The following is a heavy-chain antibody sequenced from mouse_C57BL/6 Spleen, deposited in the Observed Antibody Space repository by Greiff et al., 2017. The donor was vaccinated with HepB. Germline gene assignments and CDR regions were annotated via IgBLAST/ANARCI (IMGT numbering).Heavy chain of an antibody. CDR3: ARGGIQYYFDY. CDR1: GYSFTGYY. Sequence: VQLKESGPELVKPGASVKISCKASGYSFTGYYMNWVKQSPEKSLEWIGEINPSTGGTTYNQKFKAKATLTVDKSSSTAYMQLKSLTSEDSAVYYCARGGIQYYFDYWGQGTTLTVSS. V-gene: IGHV1-42*01. CDR2: INPSTGGT. J-gene: IGHJ2*01.